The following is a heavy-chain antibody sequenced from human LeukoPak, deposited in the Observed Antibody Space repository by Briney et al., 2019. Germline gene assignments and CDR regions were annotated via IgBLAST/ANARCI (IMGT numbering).Heavy chain of an antibody. J-gene: IGHJ5*02. D-gene: IGHD2-2*01. Sequence: GSSVKVSCKASGGTFSSYAISWVRQAPGQGHEWMGGIIPIFGTANYAQKFQGRVTITADESTSTAYMELSSLRSEDTAVYYCARDARHRYCSSTSCYRGWLDPWGQGTLVTVSS. CDR2: IIPIFGTA. CDR3: ARDARHRYCSSTSCYRGWLDP. CDR1: GGTFSSYA. V-gene: IGHV1-69*01.